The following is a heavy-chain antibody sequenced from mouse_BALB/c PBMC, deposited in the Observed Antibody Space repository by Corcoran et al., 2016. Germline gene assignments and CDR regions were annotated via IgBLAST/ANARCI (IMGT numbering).Heavy chain of an antibody. CDR2: INPYNDGT. CDR1: GYTFTNYV. V-gene: IGHV1S136*01. Sequence: EVQLQQSGPELVKPGASVKMSCKASGYTFTNYVMHWVKQKPGQGLEWIGYINPYNDGTKYKEKFKGKATLTSDKSASTAYMELSNLTSEDSAVYYCERNRAPENMDYGGQGTSVTVYS. CDR3: ERNRAPENMDY. J-gene: IGHJ4*01.